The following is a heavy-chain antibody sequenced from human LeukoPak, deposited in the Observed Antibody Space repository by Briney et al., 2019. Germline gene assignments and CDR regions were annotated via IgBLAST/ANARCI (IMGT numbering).Heavy chain of an antibody. CDR2: IYYSGST. D-gene: IGHD2-8*02. CDR3: ARGGTGGGLSPEMY. Sequence: KPSETLSLTCTASGGSISSYYWSWIRQSPGKGLEWIGYIYYSGSTNYNPSLKSRVTISVDTSKNQFSLKLSFVTAADTAVYYCARGGTGGGLSPEMYWGQGTLVTVSS. CDR1: GGSISSYY. J-gene: IGHJ4*02. V-gene: IGHV4-59*01.